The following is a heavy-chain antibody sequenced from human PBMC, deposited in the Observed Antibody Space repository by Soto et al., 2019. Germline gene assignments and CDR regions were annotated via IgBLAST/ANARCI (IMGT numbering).Heavy chain of an antibody. D-gene: IGHD3-10*01. J-gene: IGHJ6*03. V-gene: IGHV3-15*01. CDR1: GFTFSNAW. Sequence: GGSLRLSCAASGFTFSNAWMSWVRQAPGKGLEWVGRIKSKTDGGTTDYAAPVKGRFTSSREDSKNTLYLQMNSLKTEDTAVYYCTTASNVLLWFGELYYYYYYMDVWGKGTTVTVSS. CDR3: TTASNVLLWFGELYYYYYYMDV. CDR2: IKSKTDGGTT.